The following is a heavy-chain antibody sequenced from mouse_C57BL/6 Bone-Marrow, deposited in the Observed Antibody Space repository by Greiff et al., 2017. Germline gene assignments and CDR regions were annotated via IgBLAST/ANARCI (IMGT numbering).Heavy chain of an antibody. Sequence: VQLKESGGGLVKPGGSLKLSCAASGFTFSSYAMSWVRQTPEKRLEWVATISDGGSYTYYPDNVKGRFTISRDNAKNNLYLQMSHLKSEDTAMYYCARLRPMFAYWGQGTLVTVSA. V-gene: IGHV5-4*01. D-gene: IGHD2-12*01. J-gene: IGHJ3*01. CDR1: GFTFSSYA. CDR3: ARLRPMFAY. CDR2: ISDGGSYT.